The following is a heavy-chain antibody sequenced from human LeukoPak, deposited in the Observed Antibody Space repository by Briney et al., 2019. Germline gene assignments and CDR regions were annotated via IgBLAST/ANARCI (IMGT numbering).Heavy chain of an antibody. CDR3: AKREARGGAFDI. V-gene: IGHV3-23*01. CDR2: ISGSGGST. CDR1: GFTFSSYG. Sequence: GGTLRLSCAASGFTFSSYGMSWVRQAPGKGLEWVSAISGSGGSTYYADSVKGRFTISRDNSKNTLYLQTNSLRAEDTAVYYCAKREARGGAFDIWGQGTMVTVSS. D-gene: IGHD1-26*01. J-gene: IGHJ3*02.